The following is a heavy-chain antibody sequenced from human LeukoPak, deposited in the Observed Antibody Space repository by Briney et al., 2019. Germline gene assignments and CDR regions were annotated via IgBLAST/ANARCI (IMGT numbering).Heavy chain of an antibody. D-gene: IGHD4-17*01. CDR3: ASEDYGDYGLDY. Sequence: SETLSLTCAVYGGSFSGYYWRWIRQPPGKGLEWIGEINHSGSTNYNPSLKSRVTISVDTSKNQFSLKLSSVTAADTAVYYCASEDYGDYGLDYWGQGTLVTVSS. CDR1: GGSFSGYY. CDR2: INHSGST. V-gene: IGHV4-34*01. J-gene: IGHJ4*02.